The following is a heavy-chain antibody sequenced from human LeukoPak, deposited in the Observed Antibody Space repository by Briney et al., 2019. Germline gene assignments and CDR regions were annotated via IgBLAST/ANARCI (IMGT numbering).Heavy chain of an antibody. V-gene: IGHV4-59*01. J-gene: IGHJ4*02. CDR3: ARDYYDSSGLDY. CDR2: IYYSGST. Sequence: PSETLSLTCTVSGGSISSYYWSWIRQPPGKGLEWIGYIYYSGSTDYNPSLKSRVTISVDTSKNQFSLKLSSVTAADTAVYYCARDYYDSSGLDYWGQGTLATVSS. D-gene: IGHD3-22*01. CDR1: GGSISSYY.